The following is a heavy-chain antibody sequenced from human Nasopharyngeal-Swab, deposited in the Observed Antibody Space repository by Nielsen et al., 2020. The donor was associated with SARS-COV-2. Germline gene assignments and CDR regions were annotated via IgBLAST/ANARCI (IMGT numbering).Heavy chain of an antibody. CDR3: AKSPTQWEQHTLIDY. V-gene: IGHV3-9*01. CDR2: ICYNSDTT. Sequence: SLKISCAASGFTFGDYAMHWVRQVPGKGLEWVSGICYNSDTTVYADSVKGRFTISRDNAKNSLYLQMNSLRPEDTAFYYCAKSPTQWEQHTLIDYWGQGTLVTVSS. D-gene: IGHD1-26*01. J-gene: IGHJ4*02. CDR1: GFTFGDYA.